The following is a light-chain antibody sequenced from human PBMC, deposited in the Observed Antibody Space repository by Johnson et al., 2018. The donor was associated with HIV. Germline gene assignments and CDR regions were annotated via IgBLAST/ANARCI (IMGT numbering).Light chain of an antibody. J-gene: IGLJ1*01. Sequence: QSMLTQPPSVSAAPGQKVTISCSGSSSNIGNNYISWYQQLPGRAPKLLIYDNNKRPSGIPDRFSGSKSGTSATLVITGLQTGDEADYYCGTWASSLSPLYVFGSGTTITVL. CDR3: GTWASSLSPLYV. CDR1: SSNIGNNY. V-gene: IGLV1-51*01. CDR2: DNN.